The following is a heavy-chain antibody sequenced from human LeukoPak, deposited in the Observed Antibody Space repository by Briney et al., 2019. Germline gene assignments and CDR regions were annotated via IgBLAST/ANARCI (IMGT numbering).Heavy chain of an antibody. D-gene: IGHD2-2*01. V-gene: IGHV4-31*03. CDR2: IYHSGST. Sequence: SETLSLTCTVSGGSISSGGYYWSWIRQHPGKGLEWIGYIYHSGSTYYNPSLKSRVTISVDTSKNQFSLKLSSVAAADTAVYYCARDRMLGYCSSTTEACAFDIWGQGTMVTVSS. CDR1: GGSISSGGYY. J-gene: IGHJ3*02. CDR3: ARDRMLGYCSSTTEACAFDI.